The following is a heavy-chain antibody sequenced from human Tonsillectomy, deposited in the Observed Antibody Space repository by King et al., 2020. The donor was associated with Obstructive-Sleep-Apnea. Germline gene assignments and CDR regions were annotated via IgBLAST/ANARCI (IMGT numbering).Heavy chain of an antibody. CDR1: GYSISSGYS. CDR3: ARGRRDMVRGVMIDY. Sequence: VQLQESGPGLVKPSETLSLTCTVSGYSISSGYSWGWIRPSPGKGLEGLWSIYHSGSPYYKPSLKSRVTISVDTSKNQFSLKLSSVTAADTAVYYCARGRRDMVRGVMIDYWGQGTLVTVSS. J-gene: IGHJ4*02. CDR2: IYHSGSP. D-gene: IGHD3-10*01. V-gene: IGHV4-38-2*02.